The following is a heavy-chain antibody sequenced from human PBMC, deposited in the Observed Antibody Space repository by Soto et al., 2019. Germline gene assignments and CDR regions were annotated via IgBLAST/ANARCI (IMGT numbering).Heavy chain of an antibody. V-gene: IGHV3-23*01. J-gene: IGHJ4*02. CDR2: ISRSGGRT. CDR1: GCTFSSYS. CDR3: ARDPREYDFWSVYYLHYFDY. D-gene: IGHD3-3*01. Sequence: PGGSLRLSCAASGCTFSSYSMNWVRRAPGNGLERDSEISRSGGRTYYAESVNGRFTISTYNAKNSVYLQMNSLGAEDTAVYYCARDPREYDFWSVYYLHYFDYWGQGTLVTVSS.